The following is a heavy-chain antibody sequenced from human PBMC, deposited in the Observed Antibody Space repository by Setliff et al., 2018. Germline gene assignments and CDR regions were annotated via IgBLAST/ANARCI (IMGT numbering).Heavy chain of an antibody. CDR3: ARDYYDSSGYYDYFDY. Sequence: GESLRLSCAASGFTFSSYWMGWVRQAPGKGLEWVANIKQDGSEKYYVDSVKGRFTISRDNAKNSLYLQMNSLRAEDTAVYYCARDYYDSSGYYDYFDYWGQGTLVTVSS. J-gene: IGHJ4*02. CDR1: GFTFSSYW. CDR2: IKQDGSEK. D-gene: IGHD3-22*01. V-gene: IGHV3-7*01.